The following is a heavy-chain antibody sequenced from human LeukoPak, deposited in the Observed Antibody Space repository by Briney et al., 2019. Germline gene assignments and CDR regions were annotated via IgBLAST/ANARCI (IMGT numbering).Heavy chain of an antibody. CDR1: GGSISSSSYY. CDR3: ARPPPPQLSAVDEDAFDI. D-gene: IGHD5-12*01. J-gene: IGHJ3*02. CDR2: IYYSGST. V-gene: IGHV4-39*01. Sequence: KPSETLSLTCTVSGGSISSSSYYWGWIRQPPGKGLEWIGSIYYSGSTYYNPSLKSRVTISVDTSKNQFSLKLSSVTAADTAVYYCARPPPPQLSAVDEDAFDIWGQGTMVTVSS.